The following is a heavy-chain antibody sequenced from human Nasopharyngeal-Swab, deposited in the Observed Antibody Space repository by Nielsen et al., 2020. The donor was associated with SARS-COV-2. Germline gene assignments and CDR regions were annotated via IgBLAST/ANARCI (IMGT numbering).Heavy chain of an antibody. CDR2: IKSKTGGGTT. D-gene: IGHD4-17*01. V-gene: IGHV3-15*01. J-gene: IGHJ4*02. Sequence: GGSLRLSCADSGFTFSGSAMHWVRQASGKGLEWVGRIKSKTGGGTTDYAAPVKGRFTISRDDSKNTVFLQMNSLKTEDTAVYYCTTDLHDYGDYDYWGQGTLVTVSS. CDR1: GFTFSGSA. CDR3: TTDLHDYGDYDY.